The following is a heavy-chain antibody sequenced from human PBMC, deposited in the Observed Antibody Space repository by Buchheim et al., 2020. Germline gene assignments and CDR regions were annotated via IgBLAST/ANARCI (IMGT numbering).Heavy chain of an antibody. Sequence: QLQLQESGSGLVKPSQTLSLTCTVSGGSISSDDYSWSWIRQPPEKGLEWIGHIYLSGSTYYSPSLKSRVTMSVDRSMNQFSLNLNSVTAADTAIYYCARDSGYRCGFDSWGQGTL. D-gene: IGHD5-18*01. CDR3: ARDSGYRCGFDS. V-gene: IGHV4-30-2*01. CDR2: IYLSGST. CDR1: GGSISSDDYS. J-gene: IGHJ4*02.